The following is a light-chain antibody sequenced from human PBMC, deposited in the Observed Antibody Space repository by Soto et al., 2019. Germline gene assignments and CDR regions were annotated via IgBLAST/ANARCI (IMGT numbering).Light chain of an antibody. J-gene: IGKJ4*01. V-gene: IGKV3-11*01. CDR3: QQRSNWPPALS. CDR1: QNVYTN. CDR2: DAS. Sequence: ETVMTQSPATLSVSPGETATLSFRAIQNVYTNLAWYQQKPGQAPRLVLYDASKRATGIPGRFSGSGSGTDFTLTISSLEPEDFAVYYCQQRSNWPPALSFGGGTKVDIK.